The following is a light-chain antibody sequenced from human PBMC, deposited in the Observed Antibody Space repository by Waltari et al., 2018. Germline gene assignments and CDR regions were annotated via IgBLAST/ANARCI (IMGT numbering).Light chain of an antibody. CDR1: NSNIGNNA. Sequence: QSVLTQPPSVSEAPRQWVTIPCSGSNSNIGNNAVNWYQTLPGKAPKLLIYYDNLLSPGVPDRFSGSKSDTSAALAISGLQSEDEADYYCEAWDDTLNGVVFGGGTKLTVL. V-gene: IGLV1-36*01. CDR3: EAWDDTLNGVV. CDR2: YDN. J-gene: IGLJ3*02.